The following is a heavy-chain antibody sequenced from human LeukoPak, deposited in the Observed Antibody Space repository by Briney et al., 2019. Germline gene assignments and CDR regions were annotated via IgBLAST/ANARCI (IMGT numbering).Heavy chain of an antibody. CDR3: ASSSWYGGPFTY. CDR2: IKQDGNGK. D-gene: IGHD6-13*01. V-gene: IGHV3-7*01. CDR1: GFTFSDYW. J-gene: IGHJ4*02. Sequence: PGGSLRLSCAASGFTFSDYWMSWVRQAPGKGLEWVANIKQDGNGKYYVDSVKGRFTISRDNAKNSLYLQMNSLRAEDTAVYYCASSSWYGGPFTYWGQGTLVTVSS.